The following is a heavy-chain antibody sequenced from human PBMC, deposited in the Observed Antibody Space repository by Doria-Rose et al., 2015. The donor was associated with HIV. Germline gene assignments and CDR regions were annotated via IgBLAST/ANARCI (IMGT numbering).Heavy chain of an antibody. V-gene: IGHV4-59*01. Sequence: KPSETLSLTCSVSGDSISTYYWNWIRQPPGKGLEWIGYIYYSGSTNYNPSLKSRVTISVDTSKNQFSLKLSSVTAADTAVYYCVRGTFYDSSGYYPYFDYWGQGTLATVSS. CDR1: GDSISTYY. CDR2: IYYSGST. CDR3: VRGTFYDSSGYYPYFDY. J-gene: IGHJ4*02. D-gene: IGHD3-22*01.